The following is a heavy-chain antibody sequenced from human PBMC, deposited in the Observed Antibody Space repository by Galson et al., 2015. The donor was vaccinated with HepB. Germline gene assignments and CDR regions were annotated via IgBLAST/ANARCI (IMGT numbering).Heavy chain of an antibody. CDR2: IVVGTGNT. CDR1: GFTFTSSA. Sequence: SCKASGFTFTSSAMHWVRQARGQRLEWIGWIVVGTGNTNYAQRFQERVTITTDMSTSTAYMELSSPRSEDTAVYYCAAEGLYYGSGSYYVGGQGTLVTVSS. V-gene: IGHV1-58*02. D-gene: IGHD3-10*01. CDR3: AAEGLYYGSGSYYV. J-gene: IGHJ4*02.